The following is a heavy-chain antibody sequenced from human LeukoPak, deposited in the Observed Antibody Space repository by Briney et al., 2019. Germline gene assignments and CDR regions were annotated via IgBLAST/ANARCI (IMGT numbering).Heavy chain of an antibody. V-gene: IGHV3-11*01. Sequence: PGGSLRLSCITSGLNFSVYYMTWIRQAPGNGLGAPGNGLEWLSHISKTGTSVYYADSVRGRFTISRDNAKNSLYLHMNNLRAEDTAVYYCGAGVALGYWGQGALVTVSS. CDR2: ISKTGTSV. CDR3: GAGVALGY. J-gene: IGHJ4*02. D-gene: IGHD3-3*01. CDR1: GLNFSVYY.